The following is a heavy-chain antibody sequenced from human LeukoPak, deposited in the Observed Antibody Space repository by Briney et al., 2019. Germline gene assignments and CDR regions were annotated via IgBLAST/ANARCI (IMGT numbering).Heavy chain of an antibody. CDR1: GFTFSSYG. CDR3: AKDQGLPGYYYYMGV. J-gene: IGHJ6*03. CDR2: ISYDGSNK. D-gene: IGHD5/OR15-5a*01. Sequence: GRSLRLSCAASGFTFSSYGMHWVRQAPGKGLEWVAVISYDGSNKYYADSVKGRFTISRDNSKNTLYLQMNSLRAEDTAVYYCAKDQGLPGYYYYMGVWGKGTTVTVSS. V-gene: IGHV3-30*18.